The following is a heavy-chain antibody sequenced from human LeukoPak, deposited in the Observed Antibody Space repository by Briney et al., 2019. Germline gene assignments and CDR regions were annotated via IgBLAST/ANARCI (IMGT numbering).Heavy chain of an antibody. CDR3: ARGGYYGSGNDFRFDP. CDR2: IYHSGST. V-gene: IGHV4-59*01. Sequence: SETLSLTCSVSGGSMSSYYWSWIRQSPGKGLEWIGYIYHSGSTDYNSSLKSRVTISEDTSKNQFSLKLSSVTAADTAVYYCARGGYYGSGNDFRFDPWGQGTLVTVSS. J-gene: IGHJ5*02. CDR1: GGSMSSYY. D-gene: IGHD3-10*01.